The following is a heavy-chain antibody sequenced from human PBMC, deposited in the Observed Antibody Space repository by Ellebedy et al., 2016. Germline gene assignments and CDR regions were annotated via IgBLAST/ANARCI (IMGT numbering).Heavy chain of an antibody. Sequence: ASVKVSCKASGYTFTSYAMHWVRQAPGQRLEWMGCINAGNGNTKYSQKFQGRVTTTRDTSASTAYMELSSLRSEDTAVYYCARGYCSGGSCYSSFDYWGQGTLVTVSS. CDR1: GYTFTSYA. CDR3: ARGYCSGGSCYSSFDY. J-gene: IGHJ4*02. CDR2: INAGNGNT. V-gene: IGHV1-3*01. D-gene: IGHD2-15*01.